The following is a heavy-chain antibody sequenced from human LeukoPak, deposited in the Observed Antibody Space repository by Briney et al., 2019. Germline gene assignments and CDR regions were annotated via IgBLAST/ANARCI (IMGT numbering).Heavy chain of an antibody. CDR2: ISSSSSYI. CDR3: ARANDPFEYSSL. Sequence: GGSLRLSCAASGFTFSSYSMNWVRQAPGKGLEWVSSISSSSSYIYYADSVKGRFTISRDNAKNSLYLQMNSLRAEDTAVYYCARANDPFEYSSLWGQGTLVTVSS. CDR1: GFTFSSYS. V-gene: IGHV3-21*01. J-gene: IGHJ4*02. D-gene: IGHD6-6*01.